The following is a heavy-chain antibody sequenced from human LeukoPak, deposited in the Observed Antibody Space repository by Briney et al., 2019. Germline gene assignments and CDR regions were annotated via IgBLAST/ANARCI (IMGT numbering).Heavy chain of an antibody. J-gene: IGHJ4*02. CDR1: GVTFSSYA. CDR2: IIPILGIA. CDR3: ARGTVVTNIDY. D-gene: IGHD2-21*02. V-gene: IGHV1-69*04. Sequence: ASVKVSCKASGVTFSSYAISWVRQAPGQGLEWMGRIIPILGIANYAQKFQGRVTITADKSTSTAYMELSRLRSDDTAVYYCARGTVVTNIDYWGQGTLVTVSS.